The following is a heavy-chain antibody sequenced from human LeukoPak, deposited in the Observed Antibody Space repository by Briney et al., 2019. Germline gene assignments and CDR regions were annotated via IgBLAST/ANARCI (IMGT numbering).Heavy chain of an antibody. Sequence: GGSLRLSCAASGFTFSSYDVHWVRQATGKGLEWVSAIGTAGDPYYPGSVKGRFTISRENAKNSLYLQMNSLRAGDTAVYYCARGASREGRYYYYGMDVWGKGTTVTVSS. J-gene: IGHJ6*04. CDR2: IGTAGDP. CDR3: ARGASREGRYYYYGMDV. CDR1: GFTFSSYD. V-gene: IGHV3-13*05. D-gene: IGHD1-26*01.